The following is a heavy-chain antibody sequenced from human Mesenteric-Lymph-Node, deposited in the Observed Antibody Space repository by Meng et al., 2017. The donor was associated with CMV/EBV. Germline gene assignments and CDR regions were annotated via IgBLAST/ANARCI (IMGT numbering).Heavy chain of an antibody. CDR2: IYYSGST. CDR1: GGSISSSTY. D-gene: IGHD6-13*01. V-gene: IGHV4-39*07. CDR3: ASAGNWYHHYYYYVMDV. Sequence: SETLSLTCTVSGGSISSSTYWGWILQPPGKGLEWSGSIYYSGSTYYNPSLKSRVTISVDTSKNQFSLKLSSVTAADTAVYYCASAGNWYHHYYYYVMDVWGQGTTVTVSS. J-gene: IGHJ6*02.